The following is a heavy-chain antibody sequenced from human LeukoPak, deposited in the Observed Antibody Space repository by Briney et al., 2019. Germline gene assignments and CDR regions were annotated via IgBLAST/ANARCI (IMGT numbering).Heavy chain of an antibody. CDR3: VNPGWYYDSSGYSYYYGMDL. CDR1: GFTFSRYG. V-gene: IGHV3-64D*09. CDR2: IVSNGDST. D-gene: IGHD3-22*01. J-gene: IGHJ6*02. Sequence: PGGSLRLSCSASGFTFSRYGMHWVRQAPGKGLEYVSAIVSNGDSTYYADSVKGRFTISRDNAKNTLYLQMSSLRPDDTAVYYCVNPGWYYDSSGYSYYYGMDLWGQGTTVTVSS.